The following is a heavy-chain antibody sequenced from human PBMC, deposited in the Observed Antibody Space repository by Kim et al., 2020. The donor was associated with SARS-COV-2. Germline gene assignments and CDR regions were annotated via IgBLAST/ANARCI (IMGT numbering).Heavy chain of an antibody. D-gene: IGHD1-26*01. CDR3: AKKTGRALAFDI. J-gene: IGHJ3*02. V-gene: IGHV3-23*03. Sequence: YYGESVKARLTTSRNNSKHTLYLQMNSRGAGDTAVYYCAKKTGRALAFDIWGQGTMVTVSS.